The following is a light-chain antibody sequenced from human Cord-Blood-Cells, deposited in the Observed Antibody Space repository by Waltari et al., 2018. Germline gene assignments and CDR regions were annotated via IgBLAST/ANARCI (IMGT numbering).Light chain of an antibody. J-gene: IGKJ3*01. V-gene: IGKV1-9*01. CDR1: QGISSY. Sequence: DFQLTQSPSFLSASVGDRVTITCRASQGISSYLAWYQQKPGKAPKLLIYAASTLQSGVPSRFSGSGSGTEFTLTISSLQPEDFATYYCQQLNSYPRFTFGPGTKVDIK. CDR3: QQLNSYPRFT. CDR2: AAS.